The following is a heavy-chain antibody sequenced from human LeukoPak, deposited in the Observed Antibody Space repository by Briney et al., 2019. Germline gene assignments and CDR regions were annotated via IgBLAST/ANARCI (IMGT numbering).Heavy chain of an antibody. CDR3: ARVYGSGSYYNHLSYPFDY. CDR2: INHSGST. D-gene: IGHD3-10*01. J-gene: IGHJ4*02. Sequence: SETLSLTCTVHGASFSGYYWSWIRQPPGKGLEWIGEINHSGSTNYNPSLKSRVTISVDTSKNQFSLKLSSVTAADTAVYYCARVYGSGSYYNHLSYPFDYWGQGTLVTVSS. V-gene: IGHV4-34*01. CDR1: GASFSGYY.